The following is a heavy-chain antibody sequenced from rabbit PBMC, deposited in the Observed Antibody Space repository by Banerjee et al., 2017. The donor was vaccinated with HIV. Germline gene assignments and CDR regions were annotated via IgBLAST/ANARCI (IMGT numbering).Heavy chain of an antibody. J-gene: IGHJ4*01. CDR1: GFSFSSSYY. Sequence: QSLEESGGDLVKPGASLTLTCTASGFSFSSSYYMCWVRQAPGKGLEWIACIYAGSSGSTYYASWAKGRFTISKTSSTTVTLQMTSLTAADTATYFCARGGYDDYGDYFNLWGPGTLVTDS. V-gene: IGHV1S40*01. D-gene: IGHD2-1*01. CDR3: ARGGYDDYGDYFNL. CDR2: IYAGSSGST.